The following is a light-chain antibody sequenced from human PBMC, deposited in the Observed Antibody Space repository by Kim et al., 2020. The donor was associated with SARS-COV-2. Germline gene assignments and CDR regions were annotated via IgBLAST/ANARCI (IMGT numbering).Light chain of an antibody. J-gene: IGLJ2*01. CDR3: AAWDDSVNGVV. Sequence: QSVLTQSPSASGTPGQRVTISCSGSSSNVGSNAVNWYQRLPQTATKLLISNNNERPSGVPDRFSGSKSGTSASLAISGLRSEDEADYYCAAWDDSVNGVVFGGGTQLTVL. CDR2: NNN. V-gene: IGLV1-44*01. CDR1: SSNVGSNA.